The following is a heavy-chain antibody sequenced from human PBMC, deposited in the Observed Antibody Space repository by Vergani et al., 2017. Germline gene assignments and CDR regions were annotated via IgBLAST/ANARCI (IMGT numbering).Heavy chain of an antibody. CDR2: IRYDGSNK. J-gene: IGHJ4*02. D-gene: IGHD3-22*01. CDR1: GFTLGQYW. CDR3: AKGLVVITTPFDY. V-gene: IGHV3-30*02. Sequence: VQLVESGGGLVQPGGSLRLSCAASGFTLGQYWMHWVRQAPGKGLEWVAFIRYDGSNKYYADSVKGRFTISRDNSKNTLYLQMNSLRAEDTAVYYCAKGLVVITTPFDYWGQGTLVTVSS.